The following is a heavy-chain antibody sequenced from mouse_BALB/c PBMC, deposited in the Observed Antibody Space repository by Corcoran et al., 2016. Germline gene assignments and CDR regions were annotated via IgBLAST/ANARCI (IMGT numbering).Heavy chain of an antibody. Sequence: QVTLKESDSGILQPSQTLSLTCSLYGFLLLTSNMGVGWLRQPSGKGLEWLLHILWNEIKDYNPALKSRITISTDTYNNQVFLKIANVDTADTAKYSCDRDYWVRYAMDYWGQGTSVTASA. J-gene: IGHJ4*01. V-gene: IGHV8-5*01. CDR1: GFLLLTSNMG. D-gene: IGHD2-13*01. CDR2: ILWNEIK. CDR3: DRDYWVRYAMDY.